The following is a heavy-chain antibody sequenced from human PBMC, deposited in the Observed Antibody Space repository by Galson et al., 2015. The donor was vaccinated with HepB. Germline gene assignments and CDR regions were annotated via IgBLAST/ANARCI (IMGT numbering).Heavy chain of an antibody. V-gene: IGHV3-7*03. CDR3: ARDRGIINF. D-gene: IGHD3-10*01. CDR1: GFTFSNYW. Sequence: SLRLSCAASGFTFSNYWMSWVRQAPGKGLEWVANIKQDGSEKYYVDSVKGRFTISRDNAKNSLFLQMNSLRVEDTAVYYCARDRGIINFWGQGTLVAVSS. J-gene: IGHJ4*02. CDR2: IKQDGSEK.